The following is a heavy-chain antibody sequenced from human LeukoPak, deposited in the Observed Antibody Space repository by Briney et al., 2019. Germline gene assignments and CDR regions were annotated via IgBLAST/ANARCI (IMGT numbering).Heavy chain of an antibody. CDR1: GFTFSDYY. J-gene: IGHJ4*02. V-gene: IGHV3-11*01. D-gene: IGHD5-18*01. CDR2: ISSSGSTI. CDR3: ARALSYGSWYFDY. Sequence: PGGSLRLSCAASGFTFSDYYMSWIRQAPGKGLEWVSYISSSGSTIYYADSVKGRFTISRDNAKNSLYLQMNSLRAEDTAVYYCARALSYGSWYFDYWGQGTLVTVSS.